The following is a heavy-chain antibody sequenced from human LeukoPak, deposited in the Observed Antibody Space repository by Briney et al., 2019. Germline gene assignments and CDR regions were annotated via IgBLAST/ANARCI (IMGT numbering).Heavy chain of an antibody. D-gene: IGHD6-13*01. J-gene: IGHJ4*02. V-gene: IGHV1-8*02. CDR2: MNPNSGNT. Sequence: ASVKVSCKASGYTFTSYDINWVRQATGQGLEWMGWMNPNSGNTGYAQKFQGRVTMTEDTSTDTAYMELSSLRSEDTAVYYCATDLRHSWRDYWGQGTLVTVSS. CDR3: ATDLRHSWRDY. CDR1: GYTFTSYD.